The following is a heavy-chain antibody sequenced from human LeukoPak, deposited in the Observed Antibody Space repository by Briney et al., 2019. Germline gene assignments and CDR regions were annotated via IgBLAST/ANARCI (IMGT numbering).Heavy chain of an antibody. Sequence: GGSLRLSCAASAFTFSSYEMNWVRQAPGKGLEWVSYISSSGSTIYYADSVKGRFTISRDNAENSLYLQMNSLRAEDTTVYYCAELGITMIGGVWGKGTTVTISS. CDR3: AELGITMIGGV. CDR2: ISSSGSTI. CDR1: AFTFSSYE. V-gene: IGHV3-48*03. D-gene: IGHD3-10*02. J-gene: IGHJ6*04.